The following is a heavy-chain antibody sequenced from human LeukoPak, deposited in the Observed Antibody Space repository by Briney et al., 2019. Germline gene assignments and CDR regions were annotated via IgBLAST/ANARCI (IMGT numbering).Heavy chain of an antibody. CDR2: ISGSGGST. Sequence: GGSLRLSCAASGFTVSSNYMSWVRQAPGKGLEWVSAISGSGGSTYYADSVKGRFTISRDNSKNTVYLQMNSLRADDTAVYYCAKGLVSYYFDYWGQGTLVTVSS. CDR3: AKGLVSYYFDY. J-gene: IGHJ4*02. D-gene: IGHD3-22*01. V-gene: IGHV3-23*01. CDR1: GFTVSSNY.